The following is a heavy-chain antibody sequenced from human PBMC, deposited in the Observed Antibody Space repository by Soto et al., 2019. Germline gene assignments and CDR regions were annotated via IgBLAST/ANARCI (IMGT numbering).Heavy chain of an antibody. D-gene: IGHD6-13*01. J-gene: IGHJ6*02. Sequence: QVQLVESGGGVIQPGTSLSLSCGSSGFTFRSFGMYWVRQAPGKGLEWVAVVSYDGNHKYYADSVKGRFTVSRDNAKNMLYLQMNSLRGEDTAVYYCAKDVGPQLVINYGMDVWGQGTTVTVSS. CDR3: AKDVGPQLVINYGMDV. V-gene: IGHV3-30*18. CDR2: VSYDGNHK. CDR1: GFTFRSFG.